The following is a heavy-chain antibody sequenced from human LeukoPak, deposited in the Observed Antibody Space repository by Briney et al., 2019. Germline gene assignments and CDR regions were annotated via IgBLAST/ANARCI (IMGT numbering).Heavy chain of an antibody. CDR3: TRVDQYDIFTGDSPFTFDS. CDR1: GFTFSSYA. V-gene: IGHV3-23*01. CDR2: ISGSGHST. D-gene: IGHD3-9*01. Sequence: PGGSLRLSCAASGFTFSSYAMSWVRQAPGKGLEWVSTISGSGHSTHHADSVRDQFTISRDNSKNTVYLQMNSLRVEDTAVYYCTRVDQYDIFTGDSPFTFDSWGQGTLVTVSS. J-gene: IGHJ5*01.